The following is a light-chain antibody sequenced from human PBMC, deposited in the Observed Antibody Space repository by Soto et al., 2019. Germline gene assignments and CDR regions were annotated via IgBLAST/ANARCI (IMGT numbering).Light chain of an antibody. CDR3: GTWDTSLSAVV. J-gene: IGLJ2*01. CDR1: SSNIGNNY. Sequence: QSVLTQPPSVSAAPGQTVTISCSGSSSNIGNNYVSWYQHLPGTAPKVLIYDNNKRPSGIPDRFSGSKSGTSATLGITGLQTGDEGAYYCGTWDTSLSAVVFGGGTKLTVL. V-gene: IGLV1-51*01. CDR2: DNN.